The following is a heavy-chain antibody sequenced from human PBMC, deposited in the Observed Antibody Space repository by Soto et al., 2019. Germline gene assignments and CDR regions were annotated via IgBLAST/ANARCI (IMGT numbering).Heavy chain of an antibody. CDR1: GYTFTSYG. J-gene: IGHJ5*02. CDR2: ISAYNGNT. Sequence: ASVKVSCKASGYTFTSYGISWVRQAPGQGLEWMGWISAYNGNTNYAQKLQGRVTMTTDTSTSTAYMELRSLRSDDTAVYYCARVPDYCSGGSCYSGWFDPCGQGTLVTVSS. V-gene: IGHV1-18*01. CDR3: ARVPDYCSGGSCYSGWFDP. D-gene: IGHD2-15*01.